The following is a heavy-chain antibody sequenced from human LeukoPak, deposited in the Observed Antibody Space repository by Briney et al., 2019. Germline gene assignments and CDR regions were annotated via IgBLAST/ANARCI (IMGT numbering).Heavy chain of an antibody. CDR1: GFTFNNYN. V-gene: IGHV3-21*01. CDR3: ARDVGSGSVVGY. Sequence: GGSLRLSCAASGFTFNNYNMNWVRQAPGKGLEWVSSISSSGTYMYYADSVKGRCTISRDNAKNSLYLQMNSLRAEDTAVYYCARDVGSGSVVGYWGQGTLVTVSS. D-gene: IGHD1-26*01. CDR2: ISSSGTYM. J-gene: IGHJ4*02.